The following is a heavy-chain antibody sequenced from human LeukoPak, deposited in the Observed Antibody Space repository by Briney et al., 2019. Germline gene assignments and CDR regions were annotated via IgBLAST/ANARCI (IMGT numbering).Heavy chain of an antibody. V-gene: IGHV4-59*01. CDR1: GGSISSYY. J-gene: IGHJ3*02. CDR3: AMGGGNYYDSSGHDAFDI. Sequence: KPSETLSLTCTVSGGSISSYYWSWIRQPPGKGLEWIGYIYYSGSTNYNPSLKSRVTISVDTSKNQFSLKLSSVTAADTAVYYCAMGGGNYYDSSGHDAFDIWGQGTMVTVSS. D-gene: IGHD3-22*01. CDR2: IYYSGST.